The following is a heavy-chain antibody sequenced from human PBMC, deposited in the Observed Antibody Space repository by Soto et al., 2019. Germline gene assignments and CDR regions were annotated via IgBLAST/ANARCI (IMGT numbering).Heavy chain of an antibody. V-gene: IGHV5-51*01. CDR1: GYSFTSYW. CDR3: ARQNGAIFGVVTNYGMDV. Sequence: CKGSGYSFTSYWIGWVRQMPGKGLEWMGIIYLGDSDTRYSPSFQGQVTISADKSISTAYLQWSSLKASDTAMYYCARQNGAIFGVVTNYGMDVWGQGTTVTVSS. D-gene: IGHD3-3*01. J-gene: IGHJ6*02. CDR2: IYLGDSDT.